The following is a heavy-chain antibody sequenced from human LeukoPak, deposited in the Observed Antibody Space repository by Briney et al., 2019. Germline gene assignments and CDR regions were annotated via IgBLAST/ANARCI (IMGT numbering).Heavy chain of an antibody. CDR2: ISGSGGST. Sequence: GGSLRLSCAASGFTFSSYAMSWVRQAPGEGLEWVSAISGSGGSTYYADSVKGRFTISRDNSKNTLYLQMNSLRAEDTAVYYCAKTTRPYYYDSSGPQDAFDIWGQGTMVTVSS. CDR1: GFTFSSYA. D-gene: IGHD3-22*01. CDR3: AKTTRPYYYDSSGPQDAFDI. J-gene: IGHJ3*02. V-gene: IGHV3-23*01.